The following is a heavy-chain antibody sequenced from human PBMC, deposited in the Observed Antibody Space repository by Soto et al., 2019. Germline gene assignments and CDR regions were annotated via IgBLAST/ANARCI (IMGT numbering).Heavy chain of an antibody. CDR1: GYTFTSYY. D-gene: IGHD2-21*01. CDR3: AREDGYCVRIACFKEGWGY. Sequence: QVQLVQSGAEVKKPGASVKVSCKASGYTFTSYYMHWVRQAPGQGLEWMGFIHPSGGSTTYAQKFQGRVTMTRDTSTSTVYMELSSLRSEDTAVYYCAREDGYCVRIACFKEGWGYWGQGTLVTVSS. J-gene: IGHJ4*02. V-gene: IGHV1-46*01. CDR2: IHPSGGST.